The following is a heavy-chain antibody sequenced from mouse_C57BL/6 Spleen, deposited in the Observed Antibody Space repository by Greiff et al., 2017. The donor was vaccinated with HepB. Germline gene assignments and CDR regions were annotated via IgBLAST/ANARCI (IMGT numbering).Heavy chain of an antibody. CDR3: ASGYYVTPAWFAY. CDR1: GFTFSSYG. J-gene: IGHJ3*01. V-gene: IGHV5-6*02. D-gene: IGHD2-3*01. Sequence: EVMLVESGGDLVKPGGSLKLSCAASGFTFSSYGMSWVRQTPDKRLEWVATISSGGSYTYYPDSVKGRFTISRDNAKNTLYLQMISLKSEDTAMYYLASGYYVTPAWFAYWGQGTLVPVSA. CDR2: ISSGGSYT.